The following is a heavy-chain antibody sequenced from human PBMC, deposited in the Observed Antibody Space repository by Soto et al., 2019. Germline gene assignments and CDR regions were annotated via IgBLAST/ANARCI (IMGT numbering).Heavy chain of an antibody. CDR1: GFTFNNYG. D-gene: IGHD6-13*01. CDR3: ARRQISPPTRGAASARGGMDV. V-gene: IGHV3-33*01. Sequence: GGSLTLSCAASGFTFNNYGMHWVRQAPGKGLEWVAVIWNDGNGYFYANSVKGRFTISRDNSKNTLYLQMSSLKVEDMAVYYCARRQISPPTRGAASARGGMDVWGQGTTVTVSS. CDR2: IWNDGNGY. J-gene: IGHJ6*02.